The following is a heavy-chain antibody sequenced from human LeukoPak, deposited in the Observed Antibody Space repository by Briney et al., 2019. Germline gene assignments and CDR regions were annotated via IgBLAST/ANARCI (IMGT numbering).Heavy chain of an antibody. V-gene: IGHV1-69*05. CDR3: AREGPGGDLT. Sequence: SVKVSCKSSGGTFKNYSVNWVRQAPGQGLEWMGRIIPISGTTNYAQKFQGRVTITTDESTSTAYMELSSLRSEDTAEYYCAREGPGGDLTWGQGTMVTVFS. D-gene: IGHD2-21*02. CDR2: IIPISGTT. CDR1: GGTFKNYS. J-gene: IGHJ3*01.